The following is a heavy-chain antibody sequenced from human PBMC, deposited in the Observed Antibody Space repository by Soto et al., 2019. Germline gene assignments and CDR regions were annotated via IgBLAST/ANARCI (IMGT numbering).Heavy chain of an antibody. CDR3: AKDDLHRPYCSSTSCPLDY. CDR1: GFTFSSYA. Sequence: GGSLRLSCAASGFTFSSYAMSWVRQAPGKGLEWVSAISGSGGSTYYADSVKGRFTISRDNSKNTLYLQMNSLRAEDTAVYYCAKDDLHRPYCSSTSCPLDYWGQGTLVTVSS. CDR2: ISGSGGST. J-gene: IGHJ4*02. V-gene: IGHV3-23*01. D-gene: IGHD2-2*01.